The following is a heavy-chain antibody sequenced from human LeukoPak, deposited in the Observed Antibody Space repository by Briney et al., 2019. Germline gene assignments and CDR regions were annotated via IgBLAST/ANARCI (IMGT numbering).Heavy chain of an antibody. Sequence: SETLSLTCTVSGGSISSSSYYWGWIRQPPGKGLEWIGSIYYSGSTYYNPSLKSRVTISVDTSKNQFSLKLSSVTAADTAVYYCARHGRAVVGPKYFQHWGQGTLVTVSS. CDR2: IYYSGST. D-gene: IGHD6-19*01. CDR3: ARHGRAVVGPKYFQH. CDR1: GGSISSSSYY. V-gene: IGHV4-39*01. J-gene: IGHJ1*01.